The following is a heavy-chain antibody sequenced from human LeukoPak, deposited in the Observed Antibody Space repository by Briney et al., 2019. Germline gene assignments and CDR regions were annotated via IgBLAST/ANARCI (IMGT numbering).Heavy chain of an antibody. CDR2: IFGNGGPT. Sequence: GGSLRLSCAASGFTVSSNYMGWVRQAPGKGLEWVSSIFGNGGPTYYADSMKGRFTISRDNSKNTLYLQLNSLRAEDTALYYCVKGDSSGWYWGQGTLVTVSS. D-gene: IGHD6-19*01. J-gene: IGHJ4*02. CDR3: VKGDSSGWY. V-gene: IGHV3-23*01. CDR1: GFTVSSNY.